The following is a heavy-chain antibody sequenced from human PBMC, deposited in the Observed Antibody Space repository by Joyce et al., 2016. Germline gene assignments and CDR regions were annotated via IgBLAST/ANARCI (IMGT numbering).Heavy chain of an antibody. D-gene: IGHD3-10*02. J-gene: IGHJ5*02. CDR2: IDPLDSYT. CDR3: ARHVTDWFDP. V-gene: IGHV5-10-1*03. Sequence: EVQLVQSGAEVKKPGESLRISCKGSGYSFPSHWISWVRQMPGKGLEWMGRIDPLDSYTDYSPSFEGHVTISVDKPSSAAYLQWSSLRASDTAIYYCARHVTDWFDPWGQGTLVTVSS. CDR1: GYSFPSHW.